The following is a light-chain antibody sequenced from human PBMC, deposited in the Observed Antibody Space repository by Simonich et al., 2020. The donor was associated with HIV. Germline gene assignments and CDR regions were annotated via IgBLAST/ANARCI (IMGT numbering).Light chain of an antibody. Sequence: EIVLTQSPGTLSLSPGERATLSCRASQSVSSSYLAWYQHKPGPPPKLLIYWASTRESGVPDRFSGSGSGTDFTLTISSLQAEDVAVYYCQQYYSTPRTFGQGTKVEIK. CDR1: QSVSSSY. J-gene: IGKJ1*01. V-gene: IGKV4-1*01. CDR3: QQYYSTPRT. CDR2: WAS.